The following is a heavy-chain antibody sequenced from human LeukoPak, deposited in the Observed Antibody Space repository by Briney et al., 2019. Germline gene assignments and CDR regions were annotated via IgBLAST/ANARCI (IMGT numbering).Heavy chain of an antibody. J-gene: IGHJ5*02. CDR2: INHSGST. V-gene: IGHV4-34*01. D-gene: IGHD2-2*01. CDR1: GGSFSGYY. CDR3: ARVVRNWFDP. Sequence: SETLSLTCAVYGGSFSGYYWSWIRQPPGKGLEWIGEINHSGSTNYNPSLKSRVTISVDTSKNQFSLKLSSVTAADTAVYYRARVVRNWFDPWGQGTLVTVSS.